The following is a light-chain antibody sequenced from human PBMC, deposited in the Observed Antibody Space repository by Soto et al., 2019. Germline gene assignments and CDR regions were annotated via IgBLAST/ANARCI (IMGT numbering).Light chain of an antibody. J-gene: IGLJ2*01. CDR2: DKV. Sequence: QSVLPQPPSVSAAPGQTVTISCSGSRSNIGENYVSWYQQFPGAAPQLVLYDKVKRSPGIPDRFSGSKSGTSATLGITGLLPGDEADYDCGTWDNRLSPGLFGAGTKLPVL. CDR3: GTWDNRLSPGL. CDR1: RSNIGENY. V-gene: IGLV1-51*01.